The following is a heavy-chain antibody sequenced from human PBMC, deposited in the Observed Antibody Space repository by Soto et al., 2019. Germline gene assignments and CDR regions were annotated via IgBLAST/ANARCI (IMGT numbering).Heavy chain of an antibody. D-gene: IGHD4-17*01. J-gene: IGHJ4*02. CDR3: ARMTTVTKIDY. Sequence: QVHLQESGPGLVKPSETLFLTCSVSGASVTSGSYYWSWVRQPPGKGLEYIGYIYFTGSTNYNPSLKSRATISVDPSKIKFSLTLTFVTAADTAMYYCARMTTVTKIDYWGQGIPVSVSS. CDR2: IYFTGST. CDR1: GASVTSGSYY. V-gene: IGHV4-61*01.